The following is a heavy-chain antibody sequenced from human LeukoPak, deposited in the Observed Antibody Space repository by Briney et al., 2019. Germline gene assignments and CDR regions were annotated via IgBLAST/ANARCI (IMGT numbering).Heavy chain of an antibody. V-gene: IGHV2-5*02. CDR1: GFSLSTSEVG. CDR2: IYWDDDK. CDR3: ARVAQSNDYYYFDY. D-gene: IGHD1-1*01. Sequence: ESGPTLVKPTQTLTLICTGSGFSLSTSEVGVGWIRQPPGKALEWLALIYWDDDKRYSPSLKSRLTMTKDTSKNQAVLTMTNMDPVDTAIYYCARVAQSNDYYYFDYWGQGTLVTVSS. J-gene: IGHJ4*02.